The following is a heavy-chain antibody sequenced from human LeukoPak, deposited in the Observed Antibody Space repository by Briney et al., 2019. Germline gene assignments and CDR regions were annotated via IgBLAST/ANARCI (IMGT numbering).Heavy chain of an antibody. CDR2: IKSKVDGETI. CDR3: ATGGFYFDY. CDR1: GFTFSSYA. Sequence: GGSLRLSCAASGFTFSSYAMHWVRQAPGKGLEWVGRIKSKVDGETIEYAAPVKGRFTISRDDLKNTVYLQMNSLTPDDTAVYYCATGGFYFDYWGQGTLVIVTS. J-gene: IGHJ4*02. V-gene: IGHV3-15*07.